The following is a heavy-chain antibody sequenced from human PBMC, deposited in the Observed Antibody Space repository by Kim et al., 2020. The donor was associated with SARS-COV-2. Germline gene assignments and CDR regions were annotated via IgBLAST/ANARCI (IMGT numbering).Heavy chain of an antibody. D-gene: IGHD2-2*01. CDR3: ARGVVVPAAMGVDY. J-gene: IGHJ4*02. Sequence: NPSLKGRVTISVDTSKNQFSLKLSSGTAADTAVYYCARGVVVPAAMGVDYWGQGTLVTVSS. V-gene: IGHV4-39*01.